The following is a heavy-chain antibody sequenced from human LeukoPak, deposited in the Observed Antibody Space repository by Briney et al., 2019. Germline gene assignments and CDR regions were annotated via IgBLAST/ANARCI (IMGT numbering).Heavy chain of an antibody. J-gene: IGHJ4*02. D-gene: IGHD1-26*01. CDR2: LSYSGTT. CDR1: GGSISSGRSF. Sequence: SETLSLTCTVSGGSISSGRSFWDWLRQPPGKGPEWVGSLSYSGTTYHNPSLKSRVTISVDPSKNQFSLKLSSLIDAHTAVYYCARSERWDLPPDYWGQGTLVTVSS. CDR3: ARSERWDLPPDY. V-gene: IGHV4-39*01.